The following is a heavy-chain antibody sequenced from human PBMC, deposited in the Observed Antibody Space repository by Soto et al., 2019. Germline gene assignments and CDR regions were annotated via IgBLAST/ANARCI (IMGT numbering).Heavy chain of an antibody. J-gene: IGHJ6*02. D-gene: IGHD6-6*01. CDR2: ISYDGSNK. Sequence: GGSLRLSCAASGFTFSSYGMHWVRQAPGKGLEWVAVISYDGSNKYYADSVKGRFTISRDNSKNTLYLQMNSLRAEDTAVYYCAILPTYSSSSYYYYYGMDVWGQGTTVTVS. CDR1: GFTFSSYG. V-gene: IGHV3-30*03. CDR3: AILPTYSSSSYYYYYGMDV.